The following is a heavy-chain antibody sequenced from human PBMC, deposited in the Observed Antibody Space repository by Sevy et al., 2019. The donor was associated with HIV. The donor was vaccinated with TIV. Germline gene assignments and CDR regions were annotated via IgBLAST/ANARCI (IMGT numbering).Heavy chain of an antibody. D-gene: IGHD5-12*01. CDR1: GGSISSYY. CDR3: ARGDGYNYVGGFDY. V-gene: IGHV4-4*07. J-gene: IGHJ4*02. CDR2: IYTSGST. Sequence: SGPLSLTCTVSGGSISSYYWSWIRQPAGKGLEWIGRIYTSGSTNYNPSLKSRVTMSVDTSKNQFSLKLSSVTAADTAVYYCARGDGYNYVGGFDYWGQGTLVTVSS.